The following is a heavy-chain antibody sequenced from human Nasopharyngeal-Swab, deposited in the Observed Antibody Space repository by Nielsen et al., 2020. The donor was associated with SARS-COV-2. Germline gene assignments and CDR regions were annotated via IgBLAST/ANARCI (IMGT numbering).Heavy chain of an antibody. J-gene: IGHJ4*02. V-gene: IGHV4-39*01. CDR1: GGSISSSSYY. CDR2: IYYSGST. D-gene: IGHD1-26*01. CDR3: ARPMLQPELLGGVYYFAY. Sequence: GSLRLSCTVSGGSISSSSYYWGWIRQPPGKGLEWIGSIYYSGSTYYNPSIKSRVTISVDPSKNQFSLKLSSVTAADTAVSYCARPMLQPELLGGVYYFAYWGQGTLVTVSS.